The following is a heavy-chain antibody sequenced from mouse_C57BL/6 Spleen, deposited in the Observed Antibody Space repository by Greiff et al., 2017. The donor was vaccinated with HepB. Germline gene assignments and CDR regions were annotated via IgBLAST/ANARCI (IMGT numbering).Heavy chain of an antibody. J-gene: IGHJ2*01. CDR3: AKVNWEGYYFDY. CDR1: GYAFSSYW. D-gene: IGHD4-1*01. V-gene: IGHV1-80*01. CDR2: IYPGDGDT. Sequence: QVQLKQSGAELVKPGASVKISCKASGYAFSSYWMNWVKQRPGKGLEWIGQIYPGDGDTNYNGKFKGKATLTADKSSSTAYMQLSSLTSEDSAVYFCAKVNWEGYYFDYWGQGTTLTVSS.